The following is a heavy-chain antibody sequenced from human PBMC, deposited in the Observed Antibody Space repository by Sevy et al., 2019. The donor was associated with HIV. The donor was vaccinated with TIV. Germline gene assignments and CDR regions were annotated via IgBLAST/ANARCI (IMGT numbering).Heavy chain of an antibody. J-gene: IGHJ4*02. CDR2: ISGSGGST. D-gene: IGHD6-13*01. Sequence: GGSLRLSCAASGFTFSSYAMSWVRQAPGKGLEWVSAISGSGGSTYYADSVKGRFTISRDNSKNTLYLQMNSLRAEDTAVYYCAKSPSKEYSSSWYGDYWGQGTLVTVSS. V-gene: IGHV3-23*01. CDR1: GFTFSSYA. CDR3: AKSPSKEYSSSWYGDY.